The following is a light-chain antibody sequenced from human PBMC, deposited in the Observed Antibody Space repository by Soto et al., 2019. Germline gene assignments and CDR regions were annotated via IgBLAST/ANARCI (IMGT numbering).Light chain of an antibody. Sequence: EIMMTQSPATLSVSPGESATLSCRASQSVRNNLAWYQHKPGQAPRLLIYYASTSATGIPARFSGSGSGTDFTLTISSLQSEDFALSYCQQYNDWPPITFGQGTRLEIK. J-gene: IGKJ5*01. CDR2: YAS. CDR3: QQYNDWPPIT. CDR1: QSVRNN. V-gene: IGKV3-15*01.